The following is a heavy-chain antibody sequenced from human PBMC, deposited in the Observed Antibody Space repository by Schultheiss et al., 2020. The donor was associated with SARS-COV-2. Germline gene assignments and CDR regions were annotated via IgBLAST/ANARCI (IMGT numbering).Heavy chain of an antibody. D-gene: IGHD6-19*01. J-gene: IGHJ4*02. CDR2: ISYYGSVK. CDR3: ARHDPRLAAIDY. V-gene: IGHV3-30*07. CDR1: GISFSDYD. Sequence: GGSLRLSCAASGISFSDYDMNWVRQAPGKGLEWVASISYYGSVKWYADSVKGRFTISRDNAKNSLYLQMNSLRAEDTAVYYCARHDPRLAAIDYWGQGTLVTVSS.